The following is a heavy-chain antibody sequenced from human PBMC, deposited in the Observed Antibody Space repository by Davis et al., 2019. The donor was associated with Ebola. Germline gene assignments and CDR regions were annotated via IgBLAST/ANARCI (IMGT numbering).Heavy chain of an antibody. CDR3: TGTTVVSDY. V-gene: IGHV3-73*01. J-gene: IGHJ4*02. D-gene: IGHD4-23*01. CDR1: GFTFSDYY. CDR2: IRSKANSYAT. Sequence: PGGSLRLSCAASGFTFSDYYMSWVRQASGKGLEWVGRIRSKANSYATAYAASVKGRFTISRDDSKNTAYLQMNSLKTEDTAVYYCTGTTVVSDYWGQGTLVTVSS.